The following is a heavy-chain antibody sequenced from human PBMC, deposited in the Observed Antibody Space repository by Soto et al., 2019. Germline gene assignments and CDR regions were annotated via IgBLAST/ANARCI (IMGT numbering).Heavy chain of an antibody. CDR2: IYYSGST. CDR3: ARDGSWDPPDAFDI. V-gene: IGHV4-59*01. CDR1: GGSISSYY. Sequence: SETLSLTCTVSGGSISSYYWSWIRQPPGKGLEWIGYIYYSGSTNYNPSLKSRVTISVDTSKNQFSLKLSSVTAADTAVYYCARDGSWDPPDAFDIWGQGTMVTVSS. J-gene: IGHJ3*02. D-gene: IGHD6-13*01.